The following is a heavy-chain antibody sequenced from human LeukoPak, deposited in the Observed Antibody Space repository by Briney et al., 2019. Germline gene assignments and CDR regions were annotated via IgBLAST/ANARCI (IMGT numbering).Heavy chain of an antibody. J-gene: IGHJ6*04. D-gene: IGHD7-27*01. Sequence: SETLSLTCSVSGYSISSAYYWGWIRPPPGKGLEWIGTMYHSGSTNYNPSLKSRVTISVDTSKNQFSLKLSSVTAADTAVYYCAIGPPYAPGVFDVWGKGTTVTISS. V-gene: IGHV4-38-2*02. CDR2: MYHSGST. CDR3: AIGPPYAPGVFDV. CDR1: GYSISSAYY.